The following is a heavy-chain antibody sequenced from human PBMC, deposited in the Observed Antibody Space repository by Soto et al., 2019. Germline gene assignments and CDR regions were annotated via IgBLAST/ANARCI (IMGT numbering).Heavy chain of an antibody. J-gene: IGHJ4*02. Sequence: PGGSLRLSCAASGFTFSSYSMNCDRQGPGNGLEWVSSISSTSSYIYYADSVKGRFTISRANAKNSLCLQMNSLRAEDTAVYYCAKVGVGVVRFEEWSCQGLDYWAQGTLVTVSS. V-gene: IGHV3-21*01. D-gene: IGHD3-3*01. CDR1: GFTFSSYS. CDR2: ISSTSSYI. CDR3: AKVGVGVVRFEEWSCQGLDY.